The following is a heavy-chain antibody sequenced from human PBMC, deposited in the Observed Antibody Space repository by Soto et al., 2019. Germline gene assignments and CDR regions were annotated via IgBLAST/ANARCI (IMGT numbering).Heavy chain of an antibody. CDR3: AKDLDYGVLYYYYYMDV. CDR1: GFTFSSYA. V-gene: IGHV3-23*01. Sequence: GGSLRLSCAASGFTFSSYAMSWVRQAPGKGLEWVSAISGSGGSTYYADSVKGRFTISRDNSKNTLYLQMNSLRAEDTAVYYCAKDLDYGVLYYYYYMDVWGKGTTVTVSS. J-gene: IGHJ6*03. CDR2: ISGSGGST. D-gene: IGHD4-17*01.